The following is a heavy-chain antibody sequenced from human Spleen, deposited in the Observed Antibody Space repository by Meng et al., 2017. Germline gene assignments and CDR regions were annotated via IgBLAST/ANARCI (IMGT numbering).Heavy chain of an antibody. CDR1: GGSFSDYY. Sequence: QAELQQWGAGLLKPSETLSLTCVVAGGSFSDYYWSWIRQPPGKGLEWIGEINHSGSTNYNPSLKSRVTISVDTSKSQFSLKLSSVTAADTAVYYCARGGRGYSYGVPWYFDLWGRGTLVTVSS. V-gene: IGHV4-34*01. CDR2: INHSGST. D-gene: IGHD5-18*01. J-gene: IGHJ2*01. CDR3: ARGGRGYSYGVPWYFDL.